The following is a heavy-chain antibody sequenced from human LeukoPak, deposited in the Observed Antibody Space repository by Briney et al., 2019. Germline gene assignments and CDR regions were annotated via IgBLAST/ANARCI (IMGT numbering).Heavy chain of an antibody. Sequence: PGGPLRLSCAASGFTFSSYWMSWVRQAPGKGLEWVANIKQDGSEKYYVDSVKGRFTISRDNAKNSLYLQMNSLRAEDTAVYYCARGLVVVPAAMAKYYYYGMDVWGKGTTVTVSS. CDR3: ARGLVVVPAAMAKYYYYGMDV. CDR2: IKQDGSEK. CDR1: GFTFSSYW. V-gene: IGHV3-7*03. J-gene: IGHJ6*04. D-gene: IGHD2-2*01.